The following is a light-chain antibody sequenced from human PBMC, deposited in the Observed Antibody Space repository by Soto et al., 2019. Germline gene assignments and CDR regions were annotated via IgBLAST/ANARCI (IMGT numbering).Light chain of an antibody. CDR3: QQYNNWPRAT. CDR2: GTS. Sequence: EIVSTQSPLTRYVCXVVSATISXXXSQNISRSLAWYQQKPGQGPSLLIYGTSTRAGGVPARFSGGGSGTEFTLTITSLQSEDFAVYHCQQYNNWPRATFGGGTKVDIK. CDR1: QNISRS. V-gene: IGKV3-15*01. J-gene: IGKJ4*01.